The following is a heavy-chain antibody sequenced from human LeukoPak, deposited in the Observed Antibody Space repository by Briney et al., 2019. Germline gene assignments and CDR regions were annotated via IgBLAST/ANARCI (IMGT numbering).Heavy chain of an antibody. Sequence: GESRKISCKGSGYSFTSYWIGWVRQMPGKGLEWMGIIYPGDSETRYSPSFQGQVTISADKSISTAYLQWSSLKASDPAIYYCAKWLSSSWYYWGQGTLVTASS. D-gene: IGHD6-13*01. CDR3: AKWLSSSWYY. V-gene: IGHV5-51*01. CDR1: GYSFTSYW. CDR2: IYPGDSET. J-gene: IGHJ4*02.